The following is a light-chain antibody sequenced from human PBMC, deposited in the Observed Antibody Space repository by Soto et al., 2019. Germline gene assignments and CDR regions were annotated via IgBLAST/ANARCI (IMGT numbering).Light chain of an antibody. Sequence: QSALTQPRSVSGSPGQSVTISCTGTSSDVGGYNYVSWYQQHPGKAPKLIIYDVTKRPSGVPDHFSGSKSGNTASLTISGLQAEDEADYYCCSYAGTYTLWVFGGGTKLTVL. CDR1: SSDVGGYNY. CDR3: CSYAGTYTLWV. J-gene: IGLJ3*02. CDR2: DVT. V-gene: IGLV2-11*01.